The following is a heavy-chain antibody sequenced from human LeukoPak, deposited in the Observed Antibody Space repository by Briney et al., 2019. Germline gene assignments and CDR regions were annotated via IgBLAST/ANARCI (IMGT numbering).Heavy chain of an antibody. V-gene: IGHV3-33*06. CDR2: IWYDGSNK. Sequence: GGSLRLSCAASGFTLGNYGMHWVRQAPGKGLEWVATIWYDGSNKYYVDDVRGRFSISRDNSMNTLHLEMNSLRAEDRPVYYRAKDVINGWPHYHMDVWGTGTTVTV. J-gene: IGHJ6*03. CDR1: GFTLGNYG. D-gene: IGHD6-19*01. CDR3: AKDVINGWPHYHMDV.